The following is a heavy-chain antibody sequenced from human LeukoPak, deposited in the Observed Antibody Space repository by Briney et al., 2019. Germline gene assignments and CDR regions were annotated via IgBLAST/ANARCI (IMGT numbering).Heavy chain of an antibody. CDR2: INPSGGST. CDR1: GYTFTSYY. Sequence: GASVKVSCKASGYTFTSYYMHWARQAPGQGLEWMGIINPSGGSTSYAQKFQGRVTMTRDTSTSTVYMELSSLRSEDTAVYYCAREEVVLMVYAPYYYGMDVWGQGTTVTVSS. J-gene: IGHJ6*02. CDR3: AREEVVLMVYAPYYYGMDV. V-gene: IGHV1-46*01. D-gene: IGHD2-8*01.